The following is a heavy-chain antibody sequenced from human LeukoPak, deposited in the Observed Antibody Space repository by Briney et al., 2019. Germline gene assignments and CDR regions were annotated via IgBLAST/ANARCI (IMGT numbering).Heavy chain of an antibody. CDR3: ARGTYGYGY. J-gene: IGHJ4*02. D-gene: IGHD5-18*01. CDR1: GFSFSYYW. Sequence: GGSRRLSCEASGFSFSYYWMNWVRQAPGKGLEWVARIKQDGSEKYYADSVKGRFTISRDNAKNSVFLQMNSLRAEDTAVYYCARGTYGYGYWGQGILVTVSS. CDR2: IKQDGSEK. V-gene: IGHV3-7*01.